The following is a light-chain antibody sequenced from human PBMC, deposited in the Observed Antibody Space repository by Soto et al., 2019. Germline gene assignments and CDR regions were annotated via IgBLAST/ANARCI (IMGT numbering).Light chain of an antibody. V-gene: IGLV2-14*01. J-gene: IGLJ3*02. CDR2: EVR. CDR3: SAWTARSTLV. CDR1: MRDVGAYNL. Sequence: QSALTQPASVSGSAGQSITISFSGTMRDVGAYNLVSWYKQHPGTAPKLIMYEVRNRPSGISSRFSGSRSGNTAALTISGLQPEDEGDYYCSAWTARSTLVFGGGTKVT.